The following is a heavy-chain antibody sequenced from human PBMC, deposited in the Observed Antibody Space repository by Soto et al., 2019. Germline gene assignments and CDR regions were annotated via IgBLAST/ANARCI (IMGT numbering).Heavy chain of an antibody. CDR1: GGTFSSYA. Sequence: QVQLVQSGAEMKKPGSSVKVSCKASGGTFSSYAISWVRQAPGQGLEWMGGIIPIFGTANYAQKFQGRVTITADESTSTAYMELSSLRSEDTAVYYCARDRGIAAAGTTLYGMDVWGQGTTVTVSS. J-gene: IGHJ6*02. CDR2: IIPIFGTA. V-gene: IGHV1-69*12. D-gene: IGHD6-13*01. CDR3: ARDRGIAAAGTTLYGMDV.